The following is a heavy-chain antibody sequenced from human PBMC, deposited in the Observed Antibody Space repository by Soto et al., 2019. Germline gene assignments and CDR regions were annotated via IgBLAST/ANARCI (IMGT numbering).Heavy chain of an antibody. CDR2: IIPIFGTA. CDR3: ARGAQQLVWDNWFDP. CDR1: GCTFSSYA. V-gene: IGHV1-69*06. D-gene: IGHD6-13*01. J-gene: IGHJ5*02. Sequence: SVKVSCKASGCTFSSYAISWVRQAPGQGLEWMGGIIPIFGTANYAQKFQGRVTITADKSTSTAYMELSSLRSEDTAVYYCARGAQQLVWDNWFDPWGQGTLVTVSS.